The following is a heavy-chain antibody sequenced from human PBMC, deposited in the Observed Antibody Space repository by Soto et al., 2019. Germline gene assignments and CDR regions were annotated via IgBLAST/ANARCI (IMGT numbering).Heavy chain of an antibody. Sequence: SETLSLTCAVSGGSISSGGYSWSWIRQPPGKGLEWIGYIYHSGSTYHNPSLKSRVTISVDRSKNQFSLKLSSVTAADTAVYYCARDQWDGWNYIDYWGQGTLVTVSS. D-gene: IGHD1-26*01. J-gene: IGHJ4*02. CDR2: IYHSGST. V-gene: IGHV4-30-2*01. CDR1: GGSISSGGYS. CDR3: ARDQWDGWNYIDY.